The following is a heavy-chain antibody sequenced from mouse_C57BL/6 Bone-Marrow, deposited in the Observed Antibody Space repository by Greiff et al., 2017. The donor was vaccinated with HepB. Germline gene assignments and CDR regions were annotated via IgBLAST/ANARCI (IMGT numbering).Heavy chain of an antibody. D-gene: IGHD1-1*01. V-gene: IGHV1-63*01. Sequence: VKVVESGAELVRPGTSVKMSCKASGYTFTNYWIGWAKQRPGHGLEWIGDIYPGGGYTNYNEKFKGKATLTADKSSSTAYMQFSSLTSEDSAIYYCAREGLLFMDYWGQGTSVTVSS. CDR1: GYTFTNYW. J-gene: IGHJ4*01. CDR3: AREGLLFMDY. CDR2: IYPGGGYT.